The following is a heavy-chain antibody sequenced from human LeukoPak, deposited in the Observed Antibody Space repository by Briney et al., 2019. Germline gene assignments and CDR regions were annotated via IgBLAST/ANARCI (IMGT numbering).Heavy chain of an antibody. D-gene: IGHD2-2*01. Sequence: PSQTLSLTCTVSGGSISSGDYYWSWIRQPPGKGLEWIGYIYYSGSTYYDPSLKSRVTISVDKSKNQFSLKVNSVTAADTAVYYCARDAGHQLSRRDYYAMDVWGQGTTVTVSS. CDR3: ARDAGHQLSRRDYYAMDV. J-gene: IGHJ6*02. V-gene: IGHV4-30-4*01. CDR2: IYYSGST. CDR1: GGSISSGDYY.